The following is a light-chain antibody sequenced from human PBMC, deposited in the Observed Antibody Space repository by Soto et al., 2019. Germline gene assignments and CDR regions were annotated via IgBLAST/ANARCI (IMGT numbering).Light chain of an antibody. CDR3: TSFSTGSSYVI. CDR2: QVT. CDR1: SSDVGNYKY. V-gene: IGLV2-14*01. J-gene: IGLJ2*01. Sequence: QSALTQPASVSGSPGQSITISCTGTSSDVGNYKYVSWYQEHPGKAPRLIIYQVTNRPSGVSNRFSGSKSGNTASPTISGLQAEDEADYYCTSFSTGSSYVIFGGGTKVTVL.